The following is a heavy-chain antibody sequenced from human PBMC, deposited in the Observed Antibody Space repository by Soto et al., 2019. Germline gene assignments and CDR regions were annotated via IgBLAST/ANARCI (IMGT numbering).Heavy chain of an antibody. Sequence: ASEPLSLTCAVYCGSFSGYYWSWIRQPPGKGLEWIGEINHSGSTNYNPSLKSRVTISVDTSKNQFSLKLSSVTAADTAGYYCASSGGYDHWGQGNLVTVAS. D-gene: IGHD2-15*01. V-gene: IGHV4-34*01. CDR2: INHSGST. CDR1: CGSFSGYY. J-gene: IGHJ4*02. CDR3: ASSGGYDH.